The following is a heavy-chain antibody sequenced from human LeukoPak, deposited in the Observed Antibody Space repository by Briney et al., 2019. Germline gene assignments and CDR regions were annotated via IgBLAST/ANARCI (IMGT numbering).Heavy chain of an antibody. D-gene: IGHD6-19*01. CDR2: ISYDGSNK. CDR3: AREGGIAVSNRRESYFEY. CDR1: GFTFSSYA. V-gene: IGHV3-30-3*01. Sequence: GGSLRLSCAASGFTFSSYAMHWVRQAPGKGLEWVAVISYDGSNKYYADSVKGRFTISRDNSKNTLYLQMNSLRAEDTAVYYCAREGGIAVSNRRESYFEYWGQGTLVTASS. J-gene: IGHJ4*02.